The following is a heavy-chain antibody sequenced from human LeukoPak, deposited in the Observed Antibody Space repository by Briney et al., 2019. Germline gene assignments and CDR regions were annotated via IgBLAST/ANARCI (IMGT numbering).Heavy chain of an antibody. D-gene: IGHD6-13*01. Sequence: GGSLRLSCAASGFTSSSYWMTWVRQAPGKGLEWVANIKQDGSETNYVDSVRGRFTISRDNAKNSLYLLMNSLRAEDTAVYYCAGGSSWPLDYWGQGTLVTVSS. CDR3: AGGSSWPLDY. CDR1: GFTSSSYW. CDR2: IKQDGSET. J-gene: IGHJ4*02. V-gene: IGHV3-7*04.